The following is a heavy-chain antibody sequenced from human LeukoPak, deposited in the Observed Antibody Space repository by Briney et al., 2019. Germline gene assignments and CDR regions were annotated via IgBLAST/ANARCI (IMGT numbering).Heavy chain of an antibody. CDR2: IYPGDSDT. V-gene: IGHV5-51*01. Sequence: GESLKISCKGSGYSFTSYWIGWVRQMPGKGVEWMGIIYPGDSDTRYSPSFQGQVTISADKSISTAYLQWSSLKASDTVMYYCARREDDYGDYGPTDYWGQGTLVTVSS. CDR1: GYSFTSYW. J-gene: IGHJ4*02. CDR3: ARREDDYGDYGPTDY. D-gene: IGHD4-17*01.